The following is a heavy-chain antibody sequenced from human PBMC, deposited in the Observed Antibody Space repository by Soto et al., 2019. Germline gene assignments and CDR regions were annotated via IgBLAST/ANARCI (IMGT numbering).Heavy chain of an antibody. D-gene: IGHD3-10*01. J-gene: IGHJ6*02. V-gene: IGHV1-69*06. CDR3: ARVSDSGGYYYYYGMDV. CDR2: IIPIFGTA. Sequence: SVKVSCKASGGTFSSYAISWVRQAPGQGLEWMGGIIPIFGTANYAQKFQGRVTITAGKSTSTAYMELSSLRSEDTAVYYCARVSDSGGYYYYYGMDVWGQGTTVTVSS. CDR1: GGTFSSYA.